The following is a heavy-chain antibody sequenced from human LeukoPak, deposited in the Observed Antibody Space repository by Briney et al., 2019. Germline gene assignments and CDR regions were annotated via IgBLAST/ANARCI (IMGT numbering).Heavy chain of an antibody. CDR2: INHSGST. CDR3: ARAPMIATQIDAFDI. D-gene: IGHD3-22*01. CDR1: GGSFSGYY. Sequence: SETLSLTCAVYGGSFSGYYWSWIRQPPGKGLEWIGEINHSGSTNYNPSLKSRVTISVDTSKNQFSLKLSSVTAADTAVYYCARAPMIATQIDAFDIWGQGTMVTVSS. V-gene: IGHV4-34*01. J-gene: IGHJ3*02.